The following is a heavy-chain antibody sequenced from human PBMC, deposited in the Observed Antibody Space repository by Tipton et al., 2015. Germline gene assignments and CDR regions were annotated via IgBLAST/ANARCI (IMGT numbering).Heavy chain of an antibody. Sequence: TLSLTCTVSGGSISSSSYYWAWIRQPPGKGLEWIGGLYFSGSTYYNPSLKSRATISIDRFKNQFSLKLSSVTAADTAVYYCASPSLPHDRGDYYFQSWGQGSLVTVSS. CDR1: GGSISSSSYY. CDR3: ASPSLPHDRGDYYFQS. D-gene: IGHD2-21*02. V-gene: IGHV4-39*01. J-gene: IGHJ4*02. CDR2: LYFSGST.